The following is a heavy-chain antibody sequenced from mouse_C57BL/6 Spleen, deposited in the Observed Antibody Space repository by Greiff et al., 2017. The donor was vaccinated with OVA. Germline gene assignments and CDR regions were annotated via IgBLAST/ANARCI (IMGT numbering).Heavy chain of an antibody. Sequence: VQRVESGAELAKPGASVKLSCKASGYTFTSYWMHWVKQRPGQGLEWIGYINPSSGYTKYNQKFKDKATLTADKSSSTAYMQLSSLTYEDSAVYYCASYYDGYPFAYWGQGTLVTVSA. CDR3: ASYYDGYPFAY. V-gene: IGHV1-7*01. CDR2: INPSSGYT. CDR1: GYTFTSYW. J-gene: IGHJ3*01. D-gene: IGHD2-3*01.